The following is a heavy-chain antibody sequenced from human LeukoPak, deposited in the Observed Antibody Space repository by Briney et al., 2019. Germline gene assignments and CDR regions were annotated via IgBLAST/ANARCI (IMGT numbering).Heavy chain of an antibody. CDR1: GGSFSGYY. D-gene: IGHD1-26*01. Sequence: SETLSLTCAVYGGSFSGYYWRWIRQPPGKGREWIGEINHSGSTNYNPSRNSRVTISVNTTKNQFSLKLSSVTAADTAVYYCARWEGGSYYDFDYWGQGTLVTVSS. CDR3: ARWEGGSYYDFDY. V-gene: IGHV4-34*01. CDR2: INHSGST. J-gene: IGHJ4*02.